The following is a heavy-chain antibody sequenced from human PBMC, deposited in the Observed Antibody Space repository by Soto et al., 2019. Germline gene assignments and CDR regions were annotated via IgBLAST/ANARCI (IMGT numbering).Heavy chain of an antibody. CDR3: AKEHKLALDY. CDR2: ISYDGSNK. Sequence: LSCAASGFTFSSYGMHWVRQAPGKGLEWVAVISYDGSNKYYADSAKGRFTISRDNSKNTLYLQMNSLRAEDTAVYYCAKEHKLALDYWGQGTLVTVSS. V-gene: IGHV3-30*18. D-gene: IGHD6-13*01. CDR1: GFTFSSYG. J-gene: IGHJ4*02.